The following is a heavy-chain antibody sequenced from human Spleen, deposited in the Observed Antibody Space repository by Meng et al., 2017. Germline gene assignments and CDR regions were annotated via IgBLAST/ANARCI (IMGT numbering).Heavy chain of an antibody. CDR3: ATRGNPYLDR. V-gene: IGHV1-18*04. Sequence: QVQLVQSGAEVKKPGSSVKVSCKVSDYTLPSDGFSWVRQAPGQGLQWMGWINVYNGITNYGRNFQGRVTLTTDTSTSTDYMELRSLTSDDTAVYYCATRGNPYLDRWGQGTLVTVSS. J-gene: IGHJ4*02. CDR1: DYTLPSDG. CDR2: INVYNGIT.